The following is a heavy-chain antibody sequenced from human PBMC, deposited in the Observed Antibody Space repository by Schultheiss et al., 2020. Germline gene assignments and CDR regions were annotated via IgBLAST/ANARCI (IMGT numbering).Heavy chain of an antibody. Sequence: ASVKVSCKASGYTFTGYNMHWVRQAPGQGLEWMGRINPNSGGTNYAQKYQGRVTMTRDTSISTAYMELSSLRSDDTAIYYCARDREVATIMGEFYYWGQGTLVTVSS. V-gene: IGHV1-2*06. CDR3: ARDREVATIMGEFYY. J-gene: IGHJ4*02. CDR2: INPNSGGT. D-gene: IGHD5-12*01. CDR1: GYTFTGYN.